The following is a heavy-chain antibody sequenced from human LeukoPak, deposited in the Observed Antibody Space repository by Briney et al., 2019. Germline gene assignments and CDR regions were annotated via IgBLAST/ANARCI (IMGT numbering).Heavy chain of an antibody. J-gene: IGHJ6*03. V-gene: IGHV3-30*02. CDR3: AREFAMATIPYMDV. Sequence: PGGSLRLSCAASAFTFSSYGMHWVRQAPGKGLEWVAFIRYDGSNKYYADSVKGRFTVPRDNSKNTLYLQMNSLRAEDTAVYYCAREFAMATIPYMDVWGKGTTVTISS. D-gene: IGHD5-24*01. CDR1: AFTFSSYG. CDR2: IRYDGSNK.